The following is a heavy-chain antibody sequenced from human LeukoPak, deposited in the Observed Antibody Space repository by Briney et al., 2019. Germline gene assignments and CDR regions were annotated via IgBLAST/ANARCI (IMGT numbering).Heavy chain of an antibody. Sequence: GGSLRLSCGAPGFTLSSYWMSWVRQAPGKGLEWAANRKQDGSEKYYVDAVKGRFTISRDNAKNSLYLQMNSLRAEDTAVYYCARAIVKTGLGPYSFDYWGQGTLVTVSS. CDR2: RKQDGSEK. V-gene: IGHV3-7*01. J-gene: IGHJ4*02. CDR1: GFTLSSYW. D-gene: IGHD2/OR15-2a*01. CDR3: ARAIVKTGLGPYSFDY.